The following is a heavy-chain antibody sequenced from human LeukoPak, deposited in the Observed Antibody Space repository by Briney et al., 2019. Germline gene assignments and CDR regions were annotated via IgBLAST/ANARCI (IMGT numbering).Heavy chain of an antibody. V-gene: IGHV4-39*01. D-gene: IGHD2-15*01. CDR3: ARRGSDCSGGSCYSRAFDI. CDR1: GGSIRSSYYY. J-gene: IGHJ3*02. Sequence: SETLSLTCTVSGGSIRSSYYYWGWIRQPPGKGLEWIGSIYYSGSTYYNPSLKSRVTISVDTSKNQFSLKLSSVTAADTAVYYCARRGSDCSGGSCYSRAFDIWGQGTVVTVSS. CDR2: IYYSGST.